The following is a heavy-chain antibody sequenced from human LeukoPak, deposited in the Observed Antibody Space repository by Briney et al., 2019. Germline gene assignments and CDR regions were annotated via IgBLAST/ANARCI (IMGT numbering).Heavy chain of an antibody. CDR3: ASHSMVRGVISY. CDR1: GFTFSSYW. V-gene: IGHV3-74*01. J-gene: IGHJ4*02. D-gene: IGHD3-10*01. CDR2: INSDGSST. Sequence: PGGSLRLSCASSGFTFSSYWMHWVRQAPAKGLVGVSRINSDGSSTSYADSVKGRFTISRDNAKNTLYLQMNSLRAEDTAVYYCASHSMVRGVISYWGQGTLVTVSS.